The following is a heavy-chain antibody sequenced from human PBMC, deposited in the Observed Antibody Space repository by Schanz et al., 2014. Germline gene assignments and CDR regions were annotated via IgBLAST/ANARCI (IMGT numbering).Heavy chain of an antibody. CDR2: FDLEQGQT. CDR3: TLPTGPFYGSGSCLNY. V-gene: IGHV1-24*01. Sequence: QVDLIQTGAEVGKPGASVKVSCKVSGYRVRDVSIHWVRAVPGRGLQWLGGFDLEQGQTIYAHEFQGRVIMTEDTSPDTAYLELSSLTSDDTAVYYCTLPTGPFYGSGSCLNYWGPGTLVTVSS. D-gene: IGHD3-10*01. J-gene: IGHJ4*02. CDR1: GYRVRDVS.